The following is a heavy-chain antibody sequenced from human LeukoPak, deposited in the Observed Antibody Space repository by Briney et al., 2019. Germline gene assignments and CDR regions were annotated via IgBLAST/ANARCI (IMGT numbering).Heavy chain of an antibody. Sequence: GRSLRLSCAASGFTFSSYAMSWVRQAPGKGLEWVSVMSGSGGSAYHADSVKGRFTISRDNSNNTLYLQMNSLRAEDTAVYYCAKDASKRGSGGALDIWGQGTMVTVSP. D-gene: IGHD2-15*01. J-gene: IGHJ3*02. CDR3: AKDASKRGSGGALDI. V-gene: IGHV3-23*01. CDR1: GFTFSSYA. CDR2: MSGSGGSA.